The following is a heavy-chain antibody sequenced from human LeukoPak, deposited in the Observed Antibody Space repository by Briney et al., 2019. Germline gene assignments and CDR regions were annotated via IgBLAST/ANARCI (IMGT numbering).Heavy chain of an antibody. J-gene: IGHJ4*02. CDR3: ARVDYGDSLDY. D-gene: IGHD4-17*01. CDR1: GDSIGSSAYY. CDR2: IYYSGST. Sequence: SETLSLTCSVSGDSIGSSAYYWGWIRQPPGKGLEWIGYIYYSGSTNYNPSLKSRVTISVDTSKNQFSLQLSSVTAADTAVYYCARVDYGDSLDYWGQGTLVTVSS. V-gene: IGHV4-61*08.